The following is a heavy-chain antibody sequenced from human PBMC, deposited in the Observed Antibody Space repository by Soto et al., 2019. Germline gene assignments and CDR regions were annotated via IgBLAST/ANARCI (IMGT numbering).Heavy chain of an antibody. CDR3: ARDLYYHDSSRWGLRYYYYGMDV. CDR2: INAGNGNT. V-gene: IGHV1-3*01. CDR1: GYTLTSYA. J-gene: IGHJ6*02. D-gene: IGHD3-22*01. Sequence: ASVNRSWKXSGYTLTSYAMHWVRQATGQRLEWMGWINAGNGNTKYSQKFQGRVTITRDTSASTAYMELSSLRSEDTAVYYCARDLYYHDSSRWGLRYYYYGMDVWGQGTTVTVSS.